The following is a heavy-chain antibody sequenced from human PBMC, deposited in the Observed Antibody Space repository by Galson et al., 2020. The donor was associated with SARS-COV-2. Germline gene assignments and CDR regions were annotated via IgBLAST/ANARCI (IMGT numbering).Heavy chain of an antibody. V-gene: IGHV1-46*01. CDR3: ARDFTMVRGVNYYYGMDV. J-gene: IGHJ6*02. CDR2: INPSGGST. CDR1: GYTFTSYY. D-gene: IGHD3-10*01. Sequence: ASVKVSCKASGYTFTSYYMHWVRQAPGQGLEWMGIINPSGGSTSYAQKFQGRVTMTRDTSTSTVYTELSSLRSEDTAVYYCARDFTMVRGVNYYYGMDVWGQGTTVTVSS.